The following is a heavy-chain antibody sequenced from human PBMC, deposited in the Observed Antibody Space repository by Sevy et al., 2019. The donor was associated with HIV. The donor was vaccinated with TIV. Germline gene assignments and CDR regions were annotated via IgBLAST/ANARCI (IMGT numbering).Heavy chain of an antibody. J-gene: IGHJ4*02. CDR3: ARDYYDSSGYYYLNY. Sequence: GGSLRLSCAASGFTFSSYSMNWVRQAPGKGLEWVSSISSSSSYIYYADSVKGRFTISRDNAKNSLYLQMNSLRAEATAVYYCARDYYDSSGYYYLNYWGQGTLVTVSS. CDR2: ISSSSSYI. D-gene: IGHD3-22*01. V-gene: IGHV3-21*01. CDR1: GFTFSSYS.